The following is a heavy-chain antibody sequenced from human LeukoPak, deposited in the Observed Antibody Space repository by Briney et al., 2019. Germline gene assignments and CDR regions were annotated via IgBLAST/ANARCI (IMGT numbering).Heavy chain of an antibody. V-gene: IGHV3-64*01. CDR1: GFTFSTYA. CDR3: ARKSSSGWYSYFDY. CDR2: ISSNGGTT. Sequence: PGGSLRLSCAASGFTFSTYAMHWVRQAPGKGLEYVSAISSNGGTTYYANSVKGRFTISRDNSNNTLYLQMGSLRAEDMAVYYCARKSSSGWYSYFDYWGRGTLVTVSS. D-gene: IGHD6-19*01. J-gene: IGHJ4*02.